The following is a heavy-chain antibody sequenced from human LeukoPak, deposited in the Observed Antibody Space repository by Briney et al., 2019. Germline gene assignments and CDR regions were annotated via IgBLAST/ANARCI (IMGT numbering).Heavy chain of an antibody. D-gene: IGHD6-19*01. CDR2: IRSKAYGGTT. V-gene: IGHV3-49*03. CDR3: TRDRSDEQWLAKGAFDI. Sequence: GGSLRLSCTASGFTFGDYAMSWFRQAPGKGLEWVGFIRSKAYGGTTEYAASVKGRFTISRDDSKSIAYLQMNSLKTEDTAVYYCTRDRSDEQWLAKGAFDIWGQGTMVTVSS. J-gene: IGHJ3*02. CDR1: GFTFGDYA.